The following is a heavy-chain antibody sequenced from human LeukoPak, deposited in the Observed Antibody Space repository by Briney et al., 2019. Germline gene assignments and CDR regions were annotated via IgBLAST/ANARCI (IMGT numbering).Heavy chain of an antibody. CDR2: IVVGSGNT. D-gene: IGHD4-11*01. J-gene: IGHJ4*02. Sequence: GTSVKVSCKASGFTFTSSAMQWVRQARGQRLEWIGWIVVGSGNTNYAQKFQERVTITRDMSTSTAYMELSSLRSEDTAVYYCATTNDYTRGGYDYWGQGTLVTVSS. CDR1: GFTFTSSA. CDR3: ATTNDYTRGGYDY. V-gene: IGHV1-58*02.